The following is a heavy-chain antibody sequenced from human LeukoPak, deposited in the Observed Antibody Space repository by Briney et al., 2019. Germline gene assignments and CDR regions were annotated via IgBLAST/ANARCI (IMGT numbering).Heavy chain of an antibody. CDR2: IRYDGNNK. CDR1: GFAFSSYG. CDR3: AKAVQLGGFFDY. D-gene: IGHD6-6*01. V-gene: IGHV3-30*02. Sequence: GGSLRLSCEASGFAFSSYGMHWVRQAPGKGLEWVAFIRYDGNNKYYTVSVKGRFTISRDNSKNTLYLQMNSLRAEDTAVYYCAKAVQLGGFFDYWGQGTLVTVSS. J-gene: IGHJ4*02.